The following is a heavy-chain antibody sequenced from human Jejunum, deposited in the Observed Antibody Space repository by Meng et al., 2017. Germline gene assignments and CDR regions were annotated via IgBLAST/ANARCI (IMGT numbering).Heavy chain of an antibody. V-gene: IGHV4-4*02. CDR2: IYHSGST. CDR3: ANYIAVSGTFYFEY. Sequence: GSLRLSCAVSGGSISSSNWWSWVRQPPGKGLEWIGEIYHSGSTNYNPSLKSRVTISVDKSKNQFSVKLSSVTAADTAVYYCANYIAVSGTFYFEYWGQGALVTVSS. CDR1: GGSISSSNW. J-gene: IGHJ4*02. D-gene: IGHD6-13*01.